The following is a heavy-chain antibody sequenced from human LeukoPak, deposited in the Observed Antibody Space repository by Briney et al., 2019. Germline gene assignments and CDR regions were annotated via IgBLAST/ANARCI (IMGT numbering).Heavy chain of an antibody. CDR3: AKRGVVIRVFLVGFHKEAYYFDF. CDR1: GLTLSNYG. D-gene: IGHD3-10*01. CDR2: ISGSGGGT. J-gene: IGHJ4*02. V-gene: IGHV3-23*01. Sequence: GGSLRLSCAVSGLTLSNYGMSWVRQAPGKGLEWVAGISGSGGGTQYADSVKGRFTISRDNAKNRLYLQMNSLRAEDTAMYFCAKRGVVIRVFLVGFHKEAYYFDFWGQGVLVTVSS.